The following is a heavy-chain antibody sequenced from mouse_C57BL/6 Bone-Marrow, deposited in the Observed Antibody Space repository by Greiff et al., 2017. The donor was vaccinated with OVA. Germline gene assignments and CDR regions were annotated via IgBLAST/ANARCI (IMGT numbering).Heavy chain of an antibody. D-gene: IGHD3-2*02. Sequence: DVQLVESGGDLVKPGGSLKLSCAASGFTFSSYGMSQVRQTPDKRLEWVATISSGGSYTYYPDSVKGRFTISRDNAKNTLYLQMSSLKSEDTAMYYCARPLDSSGSDDWGQGTTLTVSS. CDR2: ISSGGSYT. CDR3: ARPLDSSGSDD. V-gene: IGHV5-6*01. J-gene: IGHJ2*01. CDR1: GFTFSSYG.